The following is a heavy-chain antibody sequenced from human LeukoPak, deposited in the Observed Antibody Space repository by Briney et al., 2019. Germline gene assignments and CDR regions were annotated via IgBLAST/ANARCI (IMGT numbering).Heavy chain of an antibody. CDR1: GFTFSKYP. D-gene: IGHD3-3*01. J-gene: IGHJ4*02. CDR2: ISGNSDSA. Sequence: GGSLRLSSVAPGFTFSKYPMTWVRQAPGKGLEWVSSISGNSDSAFYADSVKGRFTIFRDNSKYTLYLQMNSLRAEDAALYFCAPSVLSSFDYWGQGTVVTVSS. CDR3: APSVLSSFDY. V-gene: IGHV3-23*01.